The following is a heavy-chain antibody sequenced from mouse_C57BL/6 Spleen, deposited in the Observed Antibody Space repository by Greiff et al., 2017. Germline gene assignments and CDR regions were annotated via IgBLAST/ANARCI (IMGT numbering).Heavy chain of an antibody. D-gene: IGHD3-2*02. J-gene: IGHJ3*01. Sequence: EVQLVESGGGLVKPGGSLKLSCAASGFTFSSYTMSWVRQTPETRLEWVATISGGGGNTYYPDSVKGRFTISRDNAKNTLYLQMSSLRSEDTALYYCARQGTAQATLAYWGQGTLVTVSA. V-gene: IGHV5-9*01. CDR2: ISGGGGNT. CDR3: ARQGTAQATLAY. CDR1: GFTFSSYT.